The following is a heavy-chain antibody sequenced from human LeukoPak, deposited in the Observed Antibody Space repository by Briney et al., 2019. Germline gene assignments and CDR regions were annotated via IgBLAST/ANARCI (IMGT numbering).Heavy chain of an antibody. CDR1: GGSIRSYY. D-gene: IGHD4-17*01. CDR2: IYYSGST. Sequence: SETLSLTCTVPGGSIRSYYWSWIPQPPGKGLEWIGYIYYSGSTNYNPSLKSRVTISVDTSKHQFSLKLSSVTAADTAVYYCASRDYGDGPEKWGQGTLVTVSA. V-gene: IGHV4-59*08. CDR3: ASRDYGDGPEK. J-gene: IGHJ4*02.